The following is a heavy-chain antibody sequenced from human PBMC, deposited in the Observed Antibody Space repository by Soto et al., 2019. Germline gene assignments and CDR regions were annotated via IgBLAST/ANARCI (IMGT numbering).Heavy chain of an antibody. J-gene: IGHJ6*02. CDR2: ISYDGNKK. CDR3: ARDHDYGILFCYGMDV. D-gene: IGHD4-17*01. Sequence: QVQLVESGGGVVQPGRSLRLSCAASGFTFINYAMHWVRQAPGKGLEWVAVISYDGNKKYYADSVKGRFTISRDNSKNTLSLQMNSLRTEDTAVYYCARDHDYGILFCYGMDVWGQGTTVTVSS. V-gene: IGHV3-30-3*01. CDR1: GFTFINYA.